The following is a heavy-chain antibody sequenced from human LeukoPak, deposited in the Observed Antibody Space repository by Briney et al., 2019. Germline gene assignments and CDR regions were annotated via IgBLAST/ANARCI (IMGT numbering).Heavy chain of an antibody. CDR3: ARDGANYYGSGSSLYYYYYMDV. CDR1: GGSISSGSYY. J-gene: IGHJ6*03. D-gene: IGHD3-10*01. Sequence: PSETLSLTCTVSGGSISSGSYYWSWIRQPAGKGLEWIGRIYTSGSTNYNPSLKSRVTISVDTSKNQFSLKLSSVTAADTAVYYCARDGANYYGSGSSLYYYYYMDVWGKGTTVTVSS. CDR2: IYTSGST. V-gene: IGHV4-61*02.